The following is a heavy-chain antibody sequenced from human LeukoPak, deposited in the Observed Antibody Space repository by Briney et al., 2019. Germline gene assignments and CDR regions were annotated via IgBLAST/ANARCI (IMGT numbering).Heavy chain of an antibody. CDR2: INPNSGGT. V-gene: IGHV1-2*02. D-gene: IGHD6-19*01. CDR1: GYSFNDKY. CDR3: ARGTLYSGWSYYLDY. Sequence: ASVKVSCKASGYSFNDKYLHWVRQAPGQGLEWMGSINPNSGGTNYAQKFQGRVTMTTDTSMSTAYMELSRLTSDDTAVYYCARGTLYSGWSYYLDYWGQGTLVTVSS. J-gene: IGHJ4*02.